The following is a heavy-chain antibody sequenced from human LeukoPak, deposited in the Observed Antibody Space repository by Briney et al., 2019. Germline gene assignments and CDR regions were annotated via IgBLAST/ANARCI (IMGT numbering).Heavy chain of an antibody. D-gene: IGHD2-15*01. CDR3: ARDRMVGYYGMDV. J-gene: IGHJ6*02. CDR1: GGSISTSSYY. V-gene: IGHV4-39*07. CDR2: IYYTGST. Sequence: SETLSLTCTVSGGSISTSSYYWAWIRQSPGKGLEWIGSIYYTGSTYYNPSLKSRVTISVDTSKNQFSLKLSSVTAADTAVYYCARDRMVGYYGMDVWGQGTTVTVSS.